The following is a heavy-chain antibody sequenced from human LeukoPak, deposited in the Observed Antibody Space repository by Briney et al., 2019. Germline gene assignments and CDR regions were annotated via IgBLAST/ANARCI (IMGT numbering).Heavy chain of an antibody. CDR3: ARDRGYTQDY. Sequence: GGSLRLSCAASGFXFSSYWMHWVRQAPGKGLVWVSYIKSDGSTTNYADSVKGRFTISRDNAKNTLYLQMNSLRAEDTAVYYCARDRGYTQDYWGQGTLVTVSS. V-gene: IGHV3-74*01. CDR2: IKSDGSTT. CDR1: GFXFSSYW. D-gene: IGHD5-12*01. J-gene: IGHJ4*02.